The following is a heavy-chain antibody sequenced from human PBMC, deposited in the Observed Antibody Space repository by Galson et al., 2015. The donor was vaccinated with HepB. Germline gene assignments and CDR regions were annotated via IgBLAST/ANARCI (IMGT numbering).Heavy chain of an antibody. Sequence: SVKVSCKASGCTFTGYYMHWVRQAPGQGLEWMGWINPNSGGTNYAQKFQGRVTMTRDTSISTAYMELSRLRSDDTAVYYCARGYCSSTSCYPIDYWGQGTLVTVSS. CDR1: GCTFTGYY. CDR3: ARGYCSSTSCYPIDY. V-gene: IGHV1-2*02. J-gene: IGHJ4*02. D-gene: IGHD2-2*01. CDR2: INPNSGGT.